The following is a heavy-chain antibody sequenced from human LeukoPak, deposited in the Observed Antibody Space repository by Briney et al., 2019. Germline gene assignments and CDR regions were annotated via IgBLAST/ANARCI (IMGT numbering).Heavy chain of an antibody. Sequence: PSETLSLTCTVSGGSISSSSYYWGWIRRPPGKGLEWIGSIYYSGSTYYNLSLKSRVTISVDTSKNQFSLKLSSVTAADTAVYYCARTDPVAATDYWGQGTLVTVSS. J-gene: IGHJ4*02. D-gene: IGHD2-15*01. CDR2: IYYSGST. CDR1: GGSISSSSYY. V-gene: IGHV4-39*01. CDR3: ARTDPVAATDY.